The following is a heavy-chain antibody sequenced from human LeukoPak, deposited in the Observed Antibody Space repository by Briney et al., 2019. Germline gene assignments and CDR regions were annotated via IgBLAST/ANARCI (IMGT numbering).Heavy chain of an antibody. V-gene: IGHV1-2*02. CDR2: INPNSGGT. Sequence: GASVKVSCKASGYTFTGYYMHWVRQAPGQGLEWMGWINPNSGGTNYAQKFQGRVTMTRDTSISTAYMELSGLRSDDTAVYYCAREWSLLDAFDIWGQGTMVTVSS. CDR3: AREWSLLDAFDI. D-gene: IGHD3-3*01. CDR1: GYTFTGYY. J-gene: IGHJ3*02.